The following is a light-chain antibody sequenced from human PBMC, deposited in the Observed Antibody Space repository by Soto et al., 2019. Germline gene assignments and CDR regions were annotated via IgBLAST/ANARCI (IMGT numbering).Light chain of an antibody. Sequence: DIQMTQSPSTLSASVGDRVTIAGLASQSISSWLAWYQQKPGKAPKLLIYKASSLESGVPSRFSGSGSGTEFTLTISSLQPDDFATYYCQQYNSYSWTFGQGTKVDIK. CDR1: QSISSW. J-gene: IGKJ1*01. CDR3: QQYNSYSWT. V-gene: IGKV1-5*03. CDR2: KAS.